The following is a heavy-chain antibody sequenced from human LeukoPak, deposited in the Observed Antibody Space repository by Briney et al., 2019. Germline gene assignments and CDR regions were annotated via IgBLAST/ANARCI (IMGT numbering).Heavy chain of an antibody. V-gene: IGHV4-59*01. J-gene: IGHJ4*02. CDR1: GGSISSYY. CDR3: ARFGYSSGLDY. D-gene: IGHD6-19*01. CDR2: IYYSGST. Sequence: SETLSLTCTVSGGSISSYYWSWIRQPPWKGLEWIGYIYYSGSTNYNPSLKSRVTISVDTSKNQFSLRLSSVTAADTAVYYCARFGYSSGLDYWGQGTLVTVSS.